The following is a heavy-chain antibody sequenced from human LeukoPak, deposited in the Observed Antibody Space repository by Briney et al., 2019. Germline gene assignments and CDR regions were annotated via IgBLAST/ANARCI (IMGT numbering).Heavy chain of an antibody. CDR3: ARGGRSYYDSSGYYYS. D-gene: IGHD3-22*01. J-gene: IGHJ4*02. CDR2: IYHSGST. CDR1: GYSLSSGFH. V-gene: IGHV4-38-2*01. Sequence: SETLSLPCAVSGYSLSSGFHWAWGRQTPGKGREWIGSIYHSGSTYQNPSLKSRVTISVDMSNNQFSLKLSSVTAADTAVYYCARGGRSYYDSSGYYYSWGQGILVTVSS.